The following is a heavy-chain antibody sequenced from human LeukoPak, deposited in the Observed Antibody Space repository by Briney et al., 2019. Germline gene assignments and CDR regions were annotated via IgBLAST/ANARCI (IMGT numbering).Heavy chain of an antibody. D-gene: IGHD6-19*01. CDR2: ISNSSSYI. J-gene: IGHJ4*02. V-gene: IGHV3-21*01. Sequence: GGSLRLSCTVSGFTVSSNSMSWVRQAPGKGLEWVSSISNSSSYIYYADSVKGRFTISRDNAKNSLYLQMNSLRAEDTGVYYCARRVAVADNYFDYWGQGTLVTVSS. CDR3: ARRVAVADNYFDY. CDR1: GFTVSSNS.